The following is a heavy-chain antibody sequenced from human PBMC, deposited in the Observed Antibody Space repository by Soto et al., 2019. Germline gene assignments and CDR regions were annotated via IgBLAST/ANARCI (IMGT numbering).Heavy chain of an antibody. CDR3: ARDIPLYGSGTYGMDV. J-gene: IGHJ6*02. D-gene: IGHD3-10*01. CDR1: GGSISSGGYY. Sequence: LCGGSISSGGYYWSWIRQHPGKGLEWIGYIYYSGSTYYNPSLKSRVTISVDTSKNQFSLKLSSVTAADTAVYYCARDIPLYGSGTYGMDVWGQGTTVTVSS. V-gene: IGHV4-31*02. CDR2: IYYSGST.